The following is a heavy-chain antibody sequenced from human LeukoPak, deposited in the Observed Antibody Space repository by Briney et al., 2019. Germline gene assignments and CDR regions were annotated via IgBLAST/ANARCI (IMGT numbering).Heavy chain of an antibody. CDR3: ATPGLNKLVPYYFDY. J-gene: IGHJ4*02. Sequence: PGGSLRLSCATSGFSFSSYEMNWVRQAPGKGLEWISYISSSGSAMYYADSVKGRFTTSRDNAKNSLYLQMDSLRAEDTAVYFCATPGLNKLVPYYFDYWGQGTLVTVSS. CDR1: GFSFSSYE. D-gene: IGHD1/OR15-1a*01. V-gene: IGHV3-48*03. CDR2: ISSSGSAM.